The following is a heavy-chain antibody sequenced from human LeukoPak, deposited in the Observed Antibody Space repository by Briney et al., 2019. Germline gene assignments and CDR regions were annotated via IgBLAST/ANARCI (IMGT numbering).Heavy chain of an antibody. CDR1: GYTFTGYY. J-gene: IGHJ4*02. Sequence: ASVKVSCKASGYTFTGYYMHWVRQAPGQGLEWMGWINPNSGGTNYAQKFQGRVTMTRDTSISTAYMELSRLRSDDSAVHYCAREKTGYQLPYFDYWGQGTLVTVSS. CDR3: AREKTGYQLPYFDY. CDR2: INPNSGGT. V-gene: IGHV1-2*02. D-gene: IGHD2-2*01.